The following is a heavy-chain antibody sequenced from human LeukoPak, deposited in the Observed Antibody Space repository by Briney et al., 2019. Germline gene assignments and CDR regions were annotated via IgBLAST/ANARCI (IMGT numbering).Heavy chain of an antibody. J-gene: IGHJ4*02. CDR2: ISLSGLT. CDR3: TRENGAFSPFGF. Sequence: SETLSLTCGVSGGSITTTNFWSSVRQAPGQGLEWIGEISLSGLTNYNSSLSSRVTVSLDRAKNHLSLNLRSVTAADTAIYYCTRENGAFSPFGFWGQGTVVTVSS. CDR1: GGSITTTNF. V-gene: IGHV4-4*02. D-gene: IGHD2-8*01.